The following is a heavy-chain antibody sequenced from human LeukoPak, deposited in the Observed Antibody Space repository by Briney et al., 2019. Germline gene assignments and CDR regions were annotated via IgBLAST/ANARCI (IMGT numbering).Heavy chain of an antibody. D-gene: IGHD3-10*01. Sequence: GGSLRLSCAASGFTVRSNYMSWVRQAPGKGLDWVSVIYSGGSTYYADSVKGRFTISRDNSKNTLYLQMNSLRAEDTAVYYCASGSGSYRTPYYYMDVWGTGTTVTVSS. V-gene: IGHV3-53*01. J-gene: IGHJ6*03. CDR3: ASGSGSYRTPYYYMDV. CDR2: IYSGGST. CDR1: GFTVRSNY.